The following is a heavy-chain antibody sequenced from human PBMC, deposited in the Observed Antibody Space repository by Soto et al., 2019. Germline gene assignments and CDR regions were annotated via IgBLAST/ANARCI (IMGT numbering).Heavy chain of an antibody. CDR3: ARRSGTYYWYFDL. CDR1: GDTFSSYA. D-gene: IGHD3-10*01. CDR2: IIPIFGTP. J-gene: IGHJ2*01. Sequence: QVQLVQSGAEVKKPGSSVKVSCKASGDTFSSYAISWVRQAPGQGLEWMGGIIPIFGTPKYAQKFQGRVTITAEESTSSAYMELSRLRSEDTAMYYCARRSGTYYWYFDLWGRGTLVTVSS. V-gene: IGHV1-69*12.